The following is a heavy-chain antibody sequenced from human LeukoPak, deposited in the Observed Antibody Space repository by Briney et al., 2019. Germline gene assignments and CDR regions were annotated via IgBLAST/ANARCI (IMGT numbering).Heavy chain of an antibody. D-gene: IGHD1-26*01. CDR2: INHSGST. Sequence: PSETLSLTCTVSGGSISSSSYYWSWIRQPPGKGLEWIGEINHSGSTNYNPSLKSRVTISVDTSKNQFSLKLSSVTAADTAVYYCARGLLVGAYYWGQGTLVTVSS. V-gene: IGHV4-39*07. CDR3: ARGLLVGAYY. CDR1: GGSISSSSYY. J-gene: IGHJ4*02.